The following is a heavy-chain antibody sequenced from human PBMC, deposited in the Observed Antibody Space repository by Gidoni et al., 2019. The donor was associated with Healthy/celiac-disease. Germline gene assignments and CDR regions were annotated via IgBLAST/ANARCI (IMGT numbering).Heavy chain of an antibody. J-gene: IGHJ4*02. V-gene: IGHV3-66*01. CDR3: ARDLVFGGSGSYSFDY. CDR1: GFTFSRNY. CDR2: IYSGGST. D-gene: IGHD3-10*01. Sequence: EVQLVESGGGLVQPGGSLRLSCAASGFTFSRNYMSWVRQAPGKGLEWVSVIYSGGSTYYADSVKGRFTISRDNSKNTLYLKMNSLGAEDTAVYYCARDLVFGGSGSYSFDYWGQGTLVTVSS.